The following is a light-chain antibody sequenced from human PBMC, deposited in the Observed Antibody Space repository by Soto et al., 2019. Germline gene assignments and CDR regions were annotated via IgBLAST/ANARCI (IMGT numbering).Light chain of an antibody. CDR2: GAS. J-gene: IGKJ3*01. V-gene: IGKV3-20*01. Sequence: EIVLTQSPGTLSLSPGERATLSCRASQSFSSSYLAWYQQKPGQAPRLLIYGASSRATGIPDRFSGSGSGTAFPLTISTLEPEDFAVYYCQHYGSALFTFVPGTKADVK. CDR3: QHYGSALFT. CDR1: QSFSSSY.